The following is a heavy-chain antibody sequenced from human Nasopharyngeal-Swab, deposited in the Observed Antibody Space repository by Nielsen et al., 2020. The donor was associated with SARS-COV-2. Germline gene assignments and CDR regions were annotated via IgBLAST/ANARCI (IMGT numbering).Heavy chain of an antibody. CDR2: FDPEDGET. V-gene: IGHV1-24*01. CDR1: GSTLTELS. J-gene: IGHJ5*02. D-gene: IGHD6-19*01. CDR3: ATAPPVAGIGYWFDP. Sequence: ASVKVSCKVSGSTLTELSMHWVRQAPGKGLEWMGGFDPEDGETIYAQKFQGRVTMTEDTSTDTAYMELSSLRSEDTAVYYCATAPPVAGIGYWFDPWGQGTLVTVSS.